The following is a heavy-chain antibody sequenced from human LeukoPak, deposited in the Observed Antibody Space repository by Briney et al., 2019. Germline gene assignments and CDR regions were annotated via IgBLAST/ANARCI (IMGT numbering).Heavy chain of an antibody. Sequence: PGGSLRLSCAASGFTFSSYAMSWVRQAPGKGLEWVSAISGSGGSTYYADSVKGRFTISRDNSKNTLYLQMNRLRAEDTAVYYCARASIAAAGYYFDYWGQGTLVTVSS. CDR2: ISGSGGST. V-gene: IGHV3-23*01. D-gene: IGHD6-13*01. CDR3: ARASIAAAGYYFDY. CDR1: GFTFSSYA. J-gene: IGHJ4*02.